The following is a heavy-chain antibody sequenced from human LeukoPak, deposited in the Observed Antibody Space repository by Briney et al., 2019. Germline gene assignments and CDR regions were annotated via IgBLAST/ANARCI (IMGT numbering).Heavy chain of an antibody. V-gene: IGHV3-48*03. D-gene: IGHD2-2*01. CDR1: GFTFSSYE. CDR2: ISSSGSTI. J-gene: IGHJ1*01. CDR3: ARDLFDVVPAATNFQH. Sequence: PGGSLRLSCAASGFTFSSYEMNWVRQAPGKGLEWVSYISSSGSTIYYADSVKGRFTISGDNAENSLYLQMNSLRAEDTAVYYCARDLFDVVPAATNFQHWGQGTLVTVSS.